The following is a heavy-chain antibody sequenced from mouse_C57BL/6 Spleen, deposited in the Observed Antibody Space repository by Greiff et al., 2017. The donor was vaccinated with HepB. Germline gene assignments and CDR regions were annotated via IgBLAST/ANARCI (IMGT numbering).Heavy chain of an antibody. D-gene: IGHD2-5*01. CDR3: AAYYSNYGWFAY. CDR2: ISSGGSYT. J-gene: IGHJ3*01. CDR1: GFTFSSYG. V-gene: IGHV5-6*01. Sequence: VQLKESGGDLVKPGGSLKLSCAASGFTFSSYGMSWVRQTPDKRLEWVATISSGGSYTYYPDSVKGRFTISRDNAKNTLYLQMSSLKSEDTAMYYCAAYYSNYGWFAYWGQGTLVTVSA.